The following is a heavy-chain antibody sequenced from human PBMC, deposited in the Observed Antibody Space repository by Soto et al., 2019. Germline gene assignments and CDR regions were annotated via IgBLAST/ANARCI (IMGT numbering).Heavy chain of an antibody. CDR3: ARDSSSSSSSAPDAFDI. V-gene: IGHV1-45*02. J-gene: IGHJ3*02. CDR1: GYTFTDRY. D-gene: IGHD6-6*01. CDR2: ITPFNGNT. Sequence: GASLRVSCKPSGYTFTDRYLHWVRQAPGQALEWMGLITPFNGNTNYAQKFQDRVTITRDRSMSTAYMELSSLRSEDTAMYYCARDSSSSSSSAPDAFDIWGQGTMVTVSS.